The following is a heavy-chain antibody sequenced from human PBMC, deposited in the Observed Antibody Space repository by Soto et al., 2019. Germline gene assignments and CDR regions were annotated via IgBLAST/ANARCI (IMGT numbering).Heavy chain of an antibody. Sequence: SETLSLTCAVYGGSFSGYYWSWIRQPPGKGLEWIGEINHSGSTNYNPSLKSRVTISVDTSKNQFSLKLSSVTAADTAVYYCARARYSSTSHGDAFDIWGQGTMVTVSS. V-gene: IGHV4-34*01. J-gene: IGHJ3*02. CDR3: ARARYSSTSHGDAFDI. D-gene: IGHD6-13*01. CDR1: GGSFSGYY. CDR2: INHSGST.